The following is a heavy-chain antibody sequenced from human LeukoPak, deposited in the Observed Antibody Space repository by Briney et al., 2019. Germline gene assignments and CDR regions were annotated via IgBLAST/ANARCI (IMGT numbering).Heavy chain of an antibody. CDR1: GGSITNYY. J-gene: IGHJ6*03. V-gene: IGHV4-59*08. Sequence: SETLSLTCTVSGGSITNYYWSWIRQPPGKGLEWIGETHHSGGINYNSSLKSRLTISVDKSKDQFSLTLSSVTAADTAVYYCARHYYYYMDVWGKGTTVTVSS. CDR2: THHSGGI. CDR3: ARHYYYYMDV.